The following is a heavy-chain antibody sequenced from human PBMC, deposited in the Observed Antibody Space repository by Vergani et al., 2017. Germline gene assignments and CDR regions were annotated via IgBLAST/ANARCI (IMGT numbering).Heavy chain of an antibody. CDR3: AREDRSSWYRAGYYGMDV. CDR2: ISSSSSTI. D-gene: IGHD6-13*01. CDR1: GFTFSSYS. J-gene: IGHJ6*02. Sequence: EVQLVESGGGLVQPGGSLRLSCAASGFTFSSYSMNWVRQAPGKGLEWVSYISSSSSTIYYADSVKGRFTISRDNSKNTLYLQMNSLRAEDTAVYYCAREDRSSWYRAGYYGMDVWGQGTTVTVSS. V-gene: IGHV3-48*01.